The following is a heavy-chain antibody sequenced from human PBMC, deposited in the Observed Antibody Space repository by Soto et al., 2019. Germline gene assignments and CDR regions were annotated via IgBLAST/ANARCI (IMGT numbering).Heavy chain of an antibody. J-gene: IGHJ3*02. CDR3: ARDRFGISGWYFNEYAFDI. Sequence: GGSLRLSCAASGFTFSSYSMNWVRQAPGKGLEWVSSISSSSSYIYYADSVKGRFTISRDNAKNSLYLQMNSLRAEDTAVYYCARDRFGISGWYFNEYAFDIWGQGTMVTVSS. D-gene: IGHD6-19*01. CDR2: ISSSSSYI. CDR1: GFTFSSYS. V-gene: IGHV3-21*01.